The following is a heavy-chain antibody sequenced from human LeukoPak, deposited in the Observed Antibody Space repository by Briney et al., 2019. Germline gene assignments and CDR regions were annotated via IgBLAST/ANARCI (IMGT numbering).Heavy chain of an antibody. CDR3: ARDYGSGMTYFDC. D-gene: IGHD3-10*01. CDR1: GGSISSYY. Sequence: KTSETLSLTCTVSGGSISSYYWSWIRQPPGKGLEWIGYIYYSGSTNYNPSLKSRVTISVDTSKNQFSLKLSSVTAADTAVYYCARDYGSGMTYFDCWGQGTLVTVSS. CDR2: IYYSGST. J-gene: IGHJ4*02. V-gene: IGHV4-59*01.